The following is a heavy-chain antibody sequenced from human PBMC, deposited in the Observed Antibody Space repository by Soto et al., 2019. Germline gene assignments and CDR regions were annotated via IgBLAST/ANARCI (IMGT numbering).Heavy chain of an antibody. CDR1: GFTFSSYS. CDR2: ISYDGSNK. J-gene: IGHJ3*02. Sequence: PGGSLRLSCAASGFTFSSYSIHWVRQAPCKGLEWVAVISYDGSNKYYADSVKGRFTISRDNSKNTLYLQMNSLRAEDTAVYYCAREPYANDAFDIWGQGTMVTVSS. V-gene: IGHV3-30-3*01. D-gene: IGHD2-2*01. CDR3: AREPYANDAFDI.